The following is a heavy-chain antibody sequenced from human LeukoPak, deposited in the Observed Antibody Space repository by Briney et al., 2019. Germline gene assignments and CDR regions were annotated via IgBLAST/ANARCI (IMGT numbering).Heavy chain of an antibody. CDR1: GGSFSGYY. Sequence: KPSETLSLTCAVYGGSFSGYYWSWIRQPPGKGLEWIGEINHSGSTNYNPSLKSRVTISVDTSKKQFSLKLSSVTAADTAVYYCARQGMVRGVIITPFDYWGQGTLVTVSS. CDR2: INHSGST. D-gene: IGHD3-10*01. J-gene: IGHJ4*02. V-gene: IGHV4-34*01. CDR3: ARQGMVRGVIITPFDY.